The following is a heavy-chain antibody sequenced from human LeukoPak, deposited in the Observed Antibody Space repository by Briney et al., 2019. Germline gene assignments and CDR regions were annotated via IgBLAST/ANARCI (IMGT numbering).Heavy chain of an antibody. CDR3: AKEQWLAYGGFDY. V-gene: IGHV3-23*01. Sequence: GGSLRLSCAASGFTFSSYAKSWVRQAPGKGLEWVSAISGSGGSTYYADSVKGRFTISRDNAKNSLYLQMNSLRAEDTAVYYCAKEQWLAYGGFDYWGQGTLVTVSS. J-gene: IGHJ4*02. CDR2: ISGSGGST. D-gene: IGHD6-19*01. CDR1: GFTFSSYA.